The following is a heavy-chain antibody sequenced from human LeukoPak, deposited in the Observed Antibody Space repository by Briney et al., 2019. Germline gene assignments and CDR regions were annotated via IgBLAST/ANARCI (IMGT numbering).Heavy chain of an antibody. V-gene: IGHV4-59*01. CDR3: ARDRDSSGLRDFDL. CDR1: GDPISSYY. J-gene: IGHJ2*01. D-gene: IGHD3-22*01. CDR2: IYYSGNT. Sequence: SETLSLTCTVSGDPISSYYWSWIRQTPGKGLEWIGYIYYSGNTNYNPSLKSRVSISIDTSKNQFSLQLSSVTAADTAVYYCARDRDSSGLRDFDLWGRGTLVTVSA.